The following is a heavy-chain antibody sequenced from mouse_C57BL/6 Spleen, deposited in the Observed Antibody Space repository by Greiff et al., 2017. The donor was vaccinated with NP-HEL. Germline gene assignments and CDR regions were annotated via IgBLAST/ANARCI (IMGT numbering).Heavy chain of an antibody. D-gene: IGHD1-1*01. CDR2: IDPSDSET. J-gene: IGHJ4*01. CDR1: GYTFTSYW. CDR3: ARGLYYYGSSPTYYAMDY. V-gene: IGHV1-52*01. Sequence: QVQLQQPGAELVRPGSSVTLSCKASGYTFTSYWMHWVKQRPIQGLEWIGNIDPSDSETHYNQKFKDKATLTVDKSSSTAYMQLSSLTSEDSAVYYCARGLYYYGSSPTYYAMDYWGQGTSVTVSS.